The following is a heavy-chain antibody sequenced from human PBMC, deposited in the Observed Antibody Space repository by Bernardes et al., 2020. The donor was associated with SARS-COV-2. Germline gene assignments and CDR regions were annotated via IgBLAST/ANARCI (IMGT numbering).Heavy chain of an antibody. D-gene: IGHD4-17*01. CDR1: GFSFSFYA. CDR2: ISESGGST. CDR3: ARGRYGDYS. V-gene: IGHV3-23*01. Sequence: GSLRLSCAASGFSFSFYAMSWVRQAPGKGLEWVSTISESGGSTYYADSVKGRFTMSRDNPKNTMYVQMDSLRAEDTAVYYCARGRYGDYSWGQGTLVTVSS. J-gene: IGHJ5*02.